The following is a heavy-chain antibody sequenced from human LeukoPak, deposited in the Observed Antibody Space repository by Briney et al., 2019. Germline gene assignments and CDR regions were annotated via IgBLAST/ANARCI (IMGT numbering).Heavy chain of an antibody. CDR3: AREALEYNWNEEEDWFDP. CDR2: INPNSGGT. Sequence: ASVKVSCKASGYTFTGYYMHWVRQAPGQGLEWMGWINPNSGGTNYAQKFQGRVTMTRDTSISTAYMGLSRLRSDDTAVYYCAREALEYNWNEEEDWFDPWGQGTLVTVSS. J-gene: IGHJ5*02. D-gene: IGHD1-1*01. V-gene: IGHV1-2*02. CDR1: GYTFTGYY.